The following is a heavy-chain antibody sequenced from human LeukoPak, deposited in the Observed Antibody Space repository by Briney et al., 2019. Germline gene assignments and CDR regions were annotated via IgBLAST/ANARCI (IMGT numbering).Heavy chain of an antibody. D-gene: IGHD5-12*01. CDR1: VYTFSNNG. Sequence: ASVKVSCEASVYTFSNNGITWVRQGPGQGLEWMGWITTDNGNTNYAQNLQGRVTMTTDTSTSTAYMELRSLRSDDTAVYYCARGRGSTSRYWGEGTLVTVSS. J-gene: IGHJ4*02. CDR2: ITTDNGNT. CDR3: ARGRGSTSRY. V-gene: IGHV1-18*01.